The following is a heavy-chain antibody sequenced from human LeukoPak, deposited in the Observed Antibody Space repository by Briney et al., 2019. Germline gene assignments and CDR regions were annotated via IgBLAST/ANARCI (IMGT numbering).Heavy chain of an antibody. V-gene: IGHV4-59*01. CDR2: IYYSGST. Sequence: SETLSLTCTVSGGSISSYYWSWIRQPPGKGLGWIGYIYYSGSTNYNPSLKSRVTISVDTSKNQFSLKLSSVTAADTAVYYCARRSISGYLIDYWGQGTLVTVSS. J-gene: IGHJ4*02. CDR1: GGSISSYY. CDR3: ARRSISGYLIDY. D-gene: IGHD3-10*01.